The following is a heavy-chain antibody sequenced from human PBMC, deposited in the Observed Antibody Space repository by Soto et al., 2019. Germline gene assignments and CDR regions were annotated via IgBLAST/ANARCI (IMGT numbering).Heavy chain of an antibody. Sequence: PSETLSLTSTVSDGSIRSGDYYWSWIRQPPGKGLEWIGYIYYSGSTYYNPSLKSRVTISVDTSKNQFSLKLSSVTAADTAVYYCAREYCSSTSCLNWFDPWGQGTLVTVSS. J-gene: IGHJ5*02. V-gene: IGHV4-30-4*01. CDR2: IYYSGST. CDR3: AREYCSSTSCLNWFDP. CDR1: DGSIRSGDYY. D-gene: IGHD2-2*01.